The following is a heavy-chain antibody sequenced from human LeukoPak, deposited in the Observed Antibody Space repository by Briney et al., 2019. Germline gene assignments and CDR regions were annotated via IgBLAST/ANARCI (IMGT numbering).Heavy chain of an antibody. CDR1: GGSISSYY. J-gene: IGHJ4*02. D-gene: IGHD2-15*01. CDR3: ARGGWRLDY. V-gene: IGHV4-59*01. Sequence: SETLSLTCTVSGGSISSYYWSWIRQPPGKGLEWIGYIYYTGTTNYNPSLKSRVTISVDTSKNQFSLKLSSVIAADTAVYYCARGGWRLDYWGQGTLVTVSS. CDR2: IYYTGTT.